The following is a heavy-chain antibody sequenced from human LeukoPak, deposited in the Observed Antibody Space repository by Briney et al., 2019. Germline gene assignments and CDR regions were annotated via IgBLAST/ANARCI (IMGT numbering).Heavy chain of an antibody. V-gene: IGHV3-53*04. D-gene: IGHD1-26*01. CDR1: GFTFGSYE. Sequence: QPGGSLRLSCAAPGFTFGSYEMNWVRQAPGKGLEWVSVIYSGGSTYYADSVKGRFTISRHNSKNTLYLQMNSLRAEDTAVYYCARGTGGSYCLDYWGQGTLVTVSS. CDR3: ARGTGGSYCLDY. J-gene: IGHJ4*02. CDR2: IYSGGST.